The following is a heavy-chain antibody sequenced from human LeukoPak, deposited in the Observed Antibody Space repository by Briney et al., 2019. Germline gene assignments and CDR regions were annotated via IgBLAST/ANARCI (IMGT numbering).Heavy chain of an antibody. CDR3: ARDRRGYSGYDFISTPFDY. J-gene: IGHJ4*02. Sequence: ASVKVSCKASGYTFTGYYMHWVRQAPGQGLEWMGWINPNSSGTNYAQKFQGRVTMTRDTSISTAYMELSRLRSDDTAVYYCARDRRGYSGYDFISTPFDYWGQGTLVTVSS. CDR2: INPNSSGT. V-gene: IGHV1-2*02. D-gene: IGHD5-12*01. CDR1: GYTFTGYY.